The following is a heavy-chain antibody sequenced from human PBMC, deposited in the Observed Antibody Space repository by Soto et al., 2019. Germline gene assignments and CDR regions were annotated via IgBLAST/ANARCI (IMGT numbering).Heavy chain of an antibody. CDR2: ISAYNGNT. V-gene: IGHV1-18*01. J-gene: IGHJ6*03. CDR3: ARVGKGYYMDV. CDR1: GYTFTSYG. Sequence: ASVKVSCKASGYTFTSYGISWVRQASGQGLEWMGWISAYNGNTNYAQKLRGRVTMTRDTSISTAYMELSRLRSDDTAVYYCARVGKGYYMDVWGKGTTVTVSS.